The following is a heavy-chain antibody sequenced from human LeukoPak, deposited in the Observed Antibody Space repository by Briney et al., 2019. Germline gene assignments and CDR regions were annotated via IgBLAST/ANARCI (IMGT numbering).Heavy chain of an antibody. D-gene: IGHD3-3*01. V-gene: IGHV4-61*02. J-gene: IGHJ4*02. CDR1: CGSLSSGSYY. CDR2: IYTSGSS. CDR3: ARDKWSGFDY. Sequence: SQTLSLSCTVSCGSLSSGSYYWSWIRQPAGKGLECIGRIYTSGSSNYNPSLKSRVTISVDTSKNQVSLKLSSVTAADTAVYYCARDKWSGFDYWGQGTLVTVSS.